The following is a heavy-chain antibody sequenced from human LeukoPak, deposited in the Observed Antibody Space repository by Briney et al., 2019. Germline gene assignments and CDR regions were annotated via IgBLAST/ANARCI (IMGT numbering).Heavy chain of an antibody. Sequence: PGGSLRLSCAASGFTFSTYGMHWVRQAPGKGLEWVAVISYDGSNKYSADSVKGRFTISRDNSKNTLYLQMNSLRPEDTAVYYCAKESLLTYENWGQGTLVTVST. V-gene: IGHV3-30*18. CDR2: ISYDGSNK. CDR1: GFTFSTYG. J-gene: IGHJ4*02. D-gene: IGHD3-22*01. CDR3: AKESLLTYEN.